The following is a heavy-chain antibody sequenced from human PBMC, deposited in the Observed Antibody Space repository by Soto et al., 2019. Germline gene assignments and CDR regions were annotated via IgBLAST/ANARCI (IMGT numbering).Heavy chain of an antibody. CDR2: IFSSGTT. CDR3: ARSRYCSSTSCSAWFDP. CDR1: GDSISSGNKY. V-gene: IGHV4-30-4*01. J-gene: IGHJ5*02. Sequence: PSETLSLTCTVSGDSISSGNKYWSWIRQPPGKGLEWIGYIFSSGTTYYNPSLKSRLTMSLDASKNQFSLKLSSVTAADTAVYYCARSRYCSSTSCSAWFDPWGQGTLVTVSS. D-gene: IGHD2-2*01.